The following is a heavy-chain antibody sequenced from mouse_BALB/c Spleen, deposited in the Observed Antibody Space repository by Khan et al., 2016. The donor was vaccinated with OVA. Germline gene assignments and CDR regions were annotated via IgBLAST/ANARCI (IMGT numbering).Heavy chain of an antibody. D-gene: IGHD2-14*01. Sequence: QIQLVQSGPELKKPGETVKISCKASGYTFTDYSMYWVKQAPGKGLKWMGWINTETGEPTYADDFTGRFAFSLETSASTAYLQINNLKNEDTATYFCARDRYDYFDYWGQGTTLTVSS. V-gene: IGHV9-2-1*01. CDR1: GYTFTDYS. CDR3: ARDRYDYFDY. CDR2: INTETGEP. J-gene: IGHJ2*01.